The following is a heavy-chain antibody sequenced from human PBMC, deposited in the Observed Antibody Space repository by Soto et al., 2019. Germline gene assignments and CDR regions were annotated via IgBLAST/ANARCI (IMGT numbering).Heavy chain of an antibody. J-gene: IGHJ6*02. CDR1: GFTFSSHV. CDR2: ISGGGGTT. V-gene: IGHV3-23*01. Sequence: GGSLTLSCAASGFTFSSHVMNWVRQAPGKGLECVAAISGGGGTTYYGDSVEGRFTMSRDNSKNTLYLQMNSLRADDTAVYYCARGPRGPAPHDYGMDVWGQGTTVTVSS. CDR3: ARGPRGPAPHDYGMDV.